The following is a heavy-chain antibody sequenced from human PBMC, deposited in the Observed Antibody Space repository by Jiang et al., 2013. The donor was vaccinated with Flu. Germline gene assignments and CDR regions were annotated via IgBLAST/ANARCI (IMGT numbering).Heavy chain of an antibody. CDR3: ARPPNYREARFDY. CDR2: IYPGDSDT. Sequence: SLKISCKGSGYSFTSYWIGWVRQMPGKGLEWMGIIYPGDSDTRYSPSFQGQVTISADKSISTAFLQWSSLKASDTAMYYCARPPNYREARFDYWGQGTLVTVSS. J-gene: IGHJ4*02. D-gene: IGHD3-10*01. CDR1: GYSFTSYW. V-gene: IGHV5-51*01.